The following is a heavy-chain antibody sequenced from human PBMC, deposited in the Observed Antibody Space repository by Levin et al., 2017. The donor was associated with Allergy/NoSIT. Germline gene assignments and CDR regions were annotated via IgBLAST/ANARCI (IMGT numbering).Heavy chain of an antibody. CDR1: GGSMRRSSYF. V-gene: IGHV4-39*01. D-gene: IGHD6-13*01. CDR3: ASPTRVADVVEI. CDR2: IYSSGDT. Sequence: SETLSLTCTISGGSMRRSSYFWGWIRQPPGTGLEWIGTIYSSGDTYYNLSLKGRVTISVDSSNNQFSLRLSSVTAADTAVYYCASPTRVADVVEIWGHGTKVTVSS. J-gene: IGHJ3*02.